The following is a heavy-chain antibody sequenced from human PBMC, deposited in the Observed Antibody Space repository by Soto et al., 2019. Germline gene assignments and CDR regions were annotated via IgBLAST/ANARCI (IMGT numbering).Heavy chain of an antibody. CDR1: GFTVSSNY. J-gene: IGHJ4*02. Sequence: EVQLVESGGGLVQPGGSLRLSCAASGFTVSSNYMSWVRQAPGKGLEWVSVIYSGGSTYYADSVKGRFTISRDNSKNKMYLQMNSLRAEDTAVYYCARVPAAGIFDYWGQGTLVTVSS. D-gene: IGHD6-13*01. CDR2: IYSGGST. V-gene: IGHV3-66*01. CDR3: ARVPAAGIFDY.